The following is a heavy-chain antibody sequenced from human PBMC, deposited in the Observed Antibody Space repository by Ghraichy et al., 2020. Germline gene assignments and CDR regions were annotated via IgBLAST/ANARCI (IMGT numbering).Heavy chain of an antibody. Sequence: SQTLSLTCAVYGGSFSGYYWSWIRQPPGKGLEWIGEINHSGSTNYNPSLKSRVTISVDTSKNQFSLKLSSVTAADTAVYYCARGPRSYYYYYYMDVWGKGTTVTVSS. V-gene: IGHV4-34*01. CDR3: ARGPRSYYYYYYMDV. CDR2: INHSGST. CDR1: GGSFSGYY. J-gene: IGHJ6*03.